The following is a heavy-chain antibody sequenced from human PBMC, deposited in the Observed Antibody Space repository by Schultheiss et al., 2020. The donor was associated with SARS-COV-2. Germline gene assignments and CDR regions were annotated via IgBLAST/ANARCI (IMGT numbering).Heavy chain of an antibody. D-gene: IGHD5-12*01. CDR1: GGSISSGGYY. CDR3: ARSRGYSGYDNAFDAFDI. J-gene: IGHJ3*02. V-gene: IGHV4-31*03. CDR2: IYYSGST. Sequence: SETLSLTCTVSGGSISSGGYYWSWIRQHQGKGLVWIGYIYYSGSTYYNPSLKSRVTISVDKSKNQFSLKLSSVTAADTAVYYCARSRGYSGYDNAFDAFDIWGQGTMVTVSS.